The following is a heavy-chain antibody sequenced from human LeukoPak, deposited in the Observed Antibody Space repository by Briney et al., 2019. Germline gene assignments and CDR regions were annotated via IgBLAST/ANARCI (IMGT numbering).Heavy chain of an antibody. CDR1: GFTLSSYA. Sequence: PGGSLRLSCAASGFTLSSYAMSWVRQAPGKGLEWVSAISGSGGSTYYADSVKGRFTISRDSSKNTLYLQMNSLRAEDTAVYYCAKGPNVVAATLFFDYWGQGTRVTVSS. D-gene: IGHD2-15*01. CDR3: AKGPNVVAATLFFDY. J-gene: IGHJ4*02. V-gene: IGHV3-23*01. CDR2: ISGSGGST.